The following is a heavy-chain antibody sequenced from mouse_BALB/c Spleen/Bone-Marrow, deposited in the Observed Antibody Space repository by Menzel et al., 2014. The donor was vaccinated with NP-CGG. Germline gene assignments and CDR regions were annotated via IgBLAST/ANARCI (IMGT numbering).Heavy chain of an antibody. Sequence: EDQLQQSGPDLGKPGASVKISSNASVDPFTSHFMNWVLHSHGKSLAWPGHINPYNGDTFYNQKFKGKATLTVDKSSSTALMELRSLASEDSAVYYCARYGYYGSSYFDYWGQGTTLTVSS. D-gene: IGHD1-1*01. CDR1: VDPFTSHF. J-gene: IGHJ2*01. V-gene: IGHV1-20*02. CDR2: INPYNGDT. CDR3: ARYGYYGSSYFDY.